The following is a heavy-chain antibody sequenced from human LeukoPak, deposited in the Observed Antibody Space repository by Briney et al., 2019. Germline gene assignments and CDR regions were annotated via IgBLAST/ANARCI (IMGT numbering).Heavy chain of an antibody. V-gene: IGHV4-4*07. J-gene: IGHJ3*02. D-gene: IGHD3-9*01. CDR3: AREAKVYYDILTGYDAFDI. CDR1: GGSISTYF. Sequence: SETLSLTCTVSGGSISTYFWSWIRQPAGKGLEWIGRIYTSGSTNYNPSLKSRVTVSVDTSKNQFSLKLSSVTAADTAVYYCAREAKVYYDILTGYDAFDIWGQGTMVTVSS. CDR2: IYTSGST.